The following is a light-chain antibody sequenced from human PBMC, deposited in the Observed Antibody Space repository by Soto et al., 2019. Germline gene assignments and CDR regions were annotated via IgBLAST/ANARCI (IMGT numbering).Light chain of an antibody. Sequence: QAVVTQEPSLTVSPGGTVTLTCATSTGAVTSGYYPNWFQQKPGQAPRALTYSTNNKYSWTPARFPGSLLGGKAALTLSGVQREDEAAYRRLLYYGGPLEVFGGGTKLTVL. J-gene: IGLJ3*02. V-gene: IGLV7-43*01. CDR2: STN. CDR1: TGAVTSGYY. CDR3: LLYYGGPLEV.